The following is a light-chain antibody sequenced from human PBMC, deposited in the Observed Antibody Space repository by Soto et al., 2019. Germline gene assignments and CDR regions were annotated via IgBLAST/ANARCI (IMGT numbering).Light chain of an antibody. CDR2: DTS. V-gene: IGKV3-11*01. J-gene: IGKJ5*01. Sequence: EIVLTQSPATLSLSPGERATLSCRASQSVSSALAWYLQKPGQAPRLLIYDTSTRAAGIPVRFSGSGSGTDFTLTISSLEPEDFAVYYCQQYNDWPLITFGQGTRLEIK. CDR3: QQYNDWPLIT. CDR1: QSVSSA.